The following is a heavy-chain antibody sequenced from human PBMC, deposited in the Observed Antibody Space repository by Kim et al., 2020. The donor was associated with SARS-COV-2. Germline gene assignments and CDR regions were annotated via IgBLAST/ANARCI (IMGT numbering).Heavy chain of an antibody. CDR3: ARDSLWFGESQPADY. Sequence: GGSLRLSCAASGFTFSSYWMSWVRQAPGKGLEWVANIKQDGSEKYYVDSVKGRFTISRDNAKNSLYLQMNSLRAEDTAVYYCARDSLWFGESQPADYWGQGTLVTVSS. D-gene: IGHD3-10*01. CDR2: IKQDGSEK. CDR1: GFTFSSYW. V-gene: IGHV3-7*03. J-gene: IGHJ4*02.